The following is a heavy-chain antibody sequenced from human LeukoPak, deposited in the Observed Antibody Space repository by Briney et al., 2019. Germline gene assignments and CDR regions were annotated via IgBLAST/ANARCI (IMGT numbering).Heavy chain of an antibody. CDR2: ITRSSYI. J-gene: IGHJ3*02. D-gene: IGHD3-22*01. V-gene: IGHV3-21*01. CDR1: GFTFSTYS. CDR3: AGYVSSGRRDAFDI. Sequence: GGSLRLSCAASGFTFSTYSMNWVRQAPGKGLEWVSSITRSSYIYYADSVKGRFTISRDNAKNSLYLQMNSPRAEDTAVYYCAGYVSSGRRDAFDIWGQGTMVTVSS.